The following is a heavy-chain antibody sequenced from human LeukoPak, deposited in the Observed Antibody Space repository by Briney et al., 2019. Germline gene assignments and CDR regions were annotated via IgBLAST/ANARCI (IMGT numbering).Heavy chain of an antibody. J-gene: IGHJ6*03. CDR2: ISAYNGNT. CDR3: AREAYYYASSGRGYYYYYMVV. Sequence: GASVKVSCKASGYTFTSYGISWVRQAPGQGLEWMGWISAYNGNTNYAQKLQGRVTMTTDTSTSTAYMELRSLRSDDTAVYYCAREAYYYASSGRGYYYYYMVVWGKGTTVTISS. D-gene: IGHD3-22*01. V-gene: IGHV1-18*01. CDR1: GYTFTSYG.